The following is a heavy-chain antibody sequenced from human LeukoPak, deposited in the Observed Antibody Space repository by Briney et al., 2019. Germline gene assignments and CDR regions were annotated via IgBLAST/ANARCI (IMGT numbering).Heavy chain of an antibody. CDR2: INTNTGNP. CDR3: ARMPKPYSSSWSRDFDAFDI. CDR1: GYTFTSYA. J-gene: IGHJ3*02. Sequence: ASVKVSCKASGYTFTSYAMNWVRQAPGQGLEWMGWINTNTGNPTYAQGFTGRFVFSLDTSVSTAYLQISSLKAEDTAVYYCARMPKPYSSSWSRDFDAFDIWGQGTMVTVSS. D-gene: IGHD6-13*01. V-gene: IGHV7-4-1*02.